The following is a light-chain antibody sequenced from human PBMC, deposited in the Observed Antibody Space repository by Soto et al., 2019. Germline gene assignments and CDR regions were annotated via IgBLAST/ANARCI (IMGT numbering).Light chain of an antibody. CDR3: QQYQSIPFT. J-gene: IGKJ3*01. CDR2: DAS. CDR1: QSISSW. V-gene: IGKV1-5*01. Sequence: DLQMTQSPSTLSASVGDRVTITCRASQSISSWLAWYQQKPGKAPKLLIYDASSLESGVPSRFSGSGSGTDFTLTVSSLQAEDAAVYYCQQYQSIPFTFGPGTKVHI.